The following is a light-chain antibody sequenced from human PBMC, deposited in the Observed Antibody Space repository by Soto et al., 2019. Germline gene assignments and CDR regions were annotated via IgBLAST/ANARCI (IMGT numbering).Light chain of an antibody. CDR3: SSYSTTNTPVL. V-gene: IGLV2-14*01. J-gene: IGLJ3*02. Sequence: QSVLTQPASVSGTPGQSITISCTGSNSDVGIYDFVSWYQHHPGRAPKLIVSEVSHRPSGVSNRFSGSKSGNTASLTISGLQSEDEADYYCSSYSTTNTPVLFGGGTKLTVL. CDR2: EVS. CDR1: NSDVGIYDF.